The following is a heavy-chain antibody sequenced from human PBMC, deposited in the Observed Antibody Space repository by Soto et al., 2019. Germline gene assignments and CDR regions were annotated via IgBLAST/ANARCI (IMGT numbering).Heavy chain of an antibody. D-gene: IGHD3-10*01. CDR3: ARHSTSAPKDY. J-gene: IGHJ4*01. Sequence: GESLKISCKGSGYSFTTYWIAWVRQMPGKGLEWVGIIYPGDSDTRYSPSFEGHVTISVDKSISTAFLQWNSLKAPDNAIYYCARHSTSAPKDYWGQGTLVTVSS. V-gene: IGHV5-51*01. CDR1: GYSFTTYW. CDR2: IYPGDSDT.